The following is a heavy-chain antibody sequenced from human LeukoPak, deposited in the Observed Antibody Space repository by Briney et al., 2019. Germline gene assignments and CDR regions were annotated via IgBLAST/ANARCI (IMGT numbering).Heavy chain of an antibody. J-gene: IGHJ3*02. CDR1: EFTFNNNG. CDR2: IRYDGIFK. Sequence: GGSLRLSCAASEFTFNNNGMQWVRQAPGKGLEGVAFIRYDGIFKYYADSVKGRFTIFRDKSKTTLFLQMDSLIAEDTAVYYCAKMLLIYYDSSGGAFDTWGQGTMVTISS. V-gene: IGHV3-30*02. CDR3: AKMLLIYYDSSGGAFDT. D-gene: IGHD3-22*01.